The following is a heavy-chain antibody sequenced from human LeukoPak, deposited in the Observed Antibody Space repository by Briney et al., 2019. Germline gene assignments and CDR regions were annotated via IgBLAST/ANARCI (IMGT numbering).Heavy chain of an antibody. CDR1: GFTFSSYG. J-gene: IGHJ4*02. CDR3: AKGQRWLQFHYFDY. Sequence: PGRSLRLSCAASGFTFSSYGMHWVRQAPGKGLEWVAVISYDGSNKYYADSVKGRFTTSRDNSKNTLYLQMNSLRAEDTAVYYCAKGQRWLQFHYFDYWGQGTLVTVSS. V-gene: IGHV3-30*18. CDR2: ISYDGSNK. D-gene: IGHD5-24*01.